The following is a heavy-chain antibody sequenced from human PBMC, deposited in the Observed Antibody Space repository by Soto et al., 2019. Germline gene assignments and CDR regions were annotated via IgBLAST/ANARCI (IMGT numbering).Heavy chain of an antibody. Sequence: PSETLSLTCSVSGGSISGSYWSWIRQSPGKGLEWLGYVYYTGSTNYSPSLRSRVSISVDTSKNEFSPRLSSVTAADTAVYFCARSVAVPGAHIDYWRQVTQVTVSS. D-gene: IGHD6-19*01. J-gene: IGHJ4*02. CDR1: GGSISGSY. CDR2: VYYTGST. V-gene: IGHV4-59*01. CDR3: ARSVAVPGAHIDY.